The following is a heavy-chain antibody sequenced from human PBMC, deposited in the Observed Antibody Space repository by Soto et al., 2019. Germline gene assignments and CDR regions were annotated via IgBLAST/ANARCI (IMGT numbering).Heavy chain of an antibody. D-gene: IGHD3-3*01. CDR3: ARGPNLRDFWSGYFPKDDY. Sequence: SETLSLTCAVYGGSFSGYYWSWIRQPPGKGLEWIGEINHSGSTNYNPSLKSRVTISVDTSKNQFSLKLSSVTAADTAVYYCARGPNLRDFWSGYFPKDDYWGQGTLVTVSS. J-gene: IGHJ4*02. CDR1: GGSFSGYY. CDR2: INHSGST. V-gene: IGHV4-34*01.